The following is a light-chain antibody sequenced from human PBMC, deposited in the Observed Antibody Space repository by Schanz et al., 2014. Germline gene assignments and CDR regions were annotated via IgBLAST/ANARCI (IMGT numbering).Light chain of an antibody. CDR2: EGS. Sequence: QSALTQPASVSGSPGQSITISCTGTSSDVGSYKLVSWYQQHPGKAPKLMIYEGSKRPSGVSNRFSGSKSGNTASLTISGLQPEDEADYYCSSYAGSDNWVFGGGTKLTVL. J-gene: IGLJ3*02. CDR3: SSYAGSDNWV. CDR1: SSDVGSYKL. V-gene: IGLV2-23*01.